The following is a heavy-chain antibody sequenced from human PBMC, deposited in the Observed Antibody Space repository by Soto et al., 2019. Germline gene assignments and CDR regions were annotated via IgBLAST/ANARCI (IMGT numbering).Heavy chain of an antibody. Sequence: RASVKVSCKASGFTFTSSAVQWVRQARGQRLEWIGWIVVGSGNTNYAQKFQERVTITRDMSTSTAYMELSSLRSEDTAVYYCAALRPFSYCGGDCFDYWGQGTLVTVSS. V-gene: IGHV1-58*01. D-gene: IGHD2-21*01. J-gene: IGHJ4*02. CDR3: AALRPFSYCGGDCFDY. CDR1: GFTFTSSA. CDR2: IVVGSGNT.